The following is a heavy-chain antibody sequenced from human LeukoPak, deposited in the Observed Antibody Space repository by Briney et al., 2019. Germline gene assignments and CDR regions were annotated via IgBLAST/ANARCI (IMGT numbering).Heavy chain of an antibody. V-gene: IGHV3-11*01. CDR1: GFTFSDYY. D-gene: IGHD2-2*01. CDR3: ASRALRGSVVVPAADYYYYMDV. Sequence: GGSLRLSCAASGFTFSDYYMSWIRQAPGKGLEWVSYISSSGSTIYYADSVKGRYTISRDNAKNSLYLQMNSLRAEDTAVYYCASRALRGSVVVPAADYYYYMDVWGKGTTVTVSS. CDR2: ISSSGSTI. J-gene: IGHJ6*03.